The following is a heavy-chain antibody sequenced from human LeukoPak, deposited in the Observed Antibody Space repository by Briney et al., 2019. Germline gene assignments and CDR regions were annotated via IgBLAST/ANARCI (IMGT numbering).Heavy chain of an antibody. J-gene: IGHJ6*02. CDR1: GGSFSGYY. CDR2: INHSGST. D-gene: IGHD2/OR15-2a*01. V-gene: IGHV4-34*01. CDR3: AIEYEAVYYYGMDV. Sequence: SETLSLTCAVYGGSFSGYYWSWIRQPPGKGQEWIGEINHSGSTNYNPSLKSRVTISVDTSKNQFSLKLSSVTAADTAVYYCAIEYEAVYYYGMDVWGQGTTVTVSS.